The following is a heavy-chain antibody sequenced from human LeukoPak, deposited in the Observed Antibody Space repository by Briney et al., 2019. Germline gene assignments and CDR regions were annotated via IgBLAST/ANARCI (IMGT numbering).Heavy chain of an antibody. V-gene: IGHV1-18*01. CDR3: ARDLNSSGWYDAFDI. J-gene: IGHJ3*02. CDR1: GYTFTSYG. D-gene: IGHD6-19*01. Sequence: ASVKVSCEASGYTFTSYGISWVRQAPGQGLEWMGWISAYNGNTNYAQKLQGRVTMTTDTSTSTAYMELRSLRSDDTAVYYCARDLNSSGWYDAFDIWGQGTMVTVSS. CDR2: ISAYNGNT.